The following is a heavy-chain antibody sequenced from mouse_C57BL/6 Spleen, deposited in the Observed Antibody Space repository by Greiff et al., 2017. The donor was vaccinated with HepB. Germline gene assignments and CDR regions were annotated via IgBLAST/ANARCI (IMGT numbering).Heavy chain of an antibody. CDR2: IDPNSGGT. CDR1: GYTFTSYW. CDR3: ARMWYGSSEDWYFDV. D-gene: IGHD1-1*01. Sequence: VKLQQPGAELVKPGASVKLSCKASGYTFTSYWMHWVKQRPGRGLEWIGRIDPNSGGTKYNEKFKSKATLTVDKPSSTAYMQLSSLTSEDSAVYYCARMWYGSSEDWYFDVWGTGTTVTVSS. J-gene: IGHJ1*03. V-gene: IGHV1-72*01.